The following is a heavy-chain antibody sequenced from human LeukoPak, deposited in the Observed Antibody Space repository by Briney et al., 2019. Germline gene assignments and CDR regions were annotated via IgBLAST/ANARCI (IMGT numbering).Heavy chain of an antibody. V-gene: IGHV3-13*04. Sequence: GGSLRLSCAASGFSFSSFDMHWVRQPTGKGLEWVSVIDTDDDTDYAGSVKGRFTIFRENAENSLFLQMNNLRAGDTAMYYCARGGSTYYYGPGSPLDLWGRGTLVTVSS. CDR2: IDTDDDT. J-gene: IGHJ2*01. CDR1: GFSFSSFD. D-gene: IGHD3-10*01. CDR3: ARGGSTYYYGPGSPLDL.